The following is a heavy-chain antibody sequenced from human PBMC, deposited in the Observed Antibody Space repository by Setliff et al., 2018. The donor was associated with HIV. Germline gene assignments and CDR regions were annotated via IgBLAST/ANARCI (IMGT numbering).Heavy chain of an antibody. V-gene: IGHV1-69*13. J-gene: IGHJ4*02. CDR3: TRDRVATTSLLYYFDY. D-gene: IGHD5-12*01. CDR1: GGTFSSYA. Sequence: SVKVSCKASGGTFSSYAISWVRQAPGQGLEWMGGILPFFDTANYAQRFQGRVTISADGSTSSAYMELNSLRSEDTAIYYCTRDRVATTSLLYYFDYWGQGILVTVSS. CDR2: ILPFFDTA.